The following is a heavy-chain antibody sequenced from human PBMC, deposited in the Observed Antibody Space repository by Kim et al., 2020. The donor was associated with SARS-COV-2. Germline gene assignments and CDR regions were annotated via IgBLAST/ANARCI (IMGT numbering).Heavy chain of an antibody. D-gene: IGHD3-3*02. Sequence: GSTCYADYVKDRFTISRENSEKSLYMQMNSLTIEDSAFYYCAKEKSRIWDYWGQGTLVTVSS. CDR3: AKEKSRIWDY. CDR2: GST. V-gene: IGHV3-43*01. J-gene: IGHJ4*02.